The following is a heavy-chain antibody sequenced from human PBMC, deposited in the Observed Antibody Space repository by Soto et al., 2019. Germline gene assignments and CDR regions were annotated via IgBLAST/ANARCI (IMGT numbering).Heavy chain of an antibody. V-gene: IGHV4-59*11. CDR1: GYSIMPLY. CDR3: AREMDYYGSGSYYDY. Sequence: SETLSPTCTFSGYSIMPLYWSWMLQSPATGLEWLGFIHSSGSTNYNPSLSRRITMSVDMSNNQFSLRLNSVTAADTAVYYCAREMDYYGSGSYYDYWGQGTLVTVSS. J-gene: IGHJ4*02. CDR2: IHSSGST. D-gene: IGHD3-10*01.